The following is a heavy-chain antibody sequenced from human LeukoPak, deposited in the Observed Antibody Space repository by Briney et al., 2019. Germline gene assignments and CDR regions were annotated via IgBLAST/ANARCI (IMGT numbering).Heavy chain of an antibody. Sequence: GGSLRLSCAASGFTFSSYSMNWVRQAPGKGLEWVSYISSSSSTIYYADSVKGRFTISRDNAKNSLYLQMNSLRDEDTAVYYCASSSAMVTHSFDYWGQGTLVTVSS. V-gene: IGHV3-48*02. J-gene: IGHJ4*02. CDR1: GFTFSSYS. CDR3: ASSSAMVTHSFDY. D-gene: IGHD5-18*01. CDR2: ISSSSSTI.